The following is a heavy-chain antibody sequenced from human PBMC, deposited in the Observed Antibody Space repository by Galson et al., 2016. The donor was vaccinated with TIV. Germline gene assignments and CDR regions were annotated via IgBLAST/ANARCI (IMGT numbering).Heavy chain of an antibody. D-gene: IGHD2-8*02. CDR3: ARGPGYCTGGVCYSNWYFDL. V-gene: IGHV3-74*01. CDR1: GFTFNYYW. J-gene: IGHJ2*01. CDR2: INSDGTNT. Sequence: SLRLSCAASGFTFNYYWMSWVRQAPGKGLVWVSHINSDGTNTNFADSVKGRFDISRDNAKNTLDLQMNGLTADDTAVYYCARGPGYCTGGVCYSNWYFDLWGRGTLVTVSS.